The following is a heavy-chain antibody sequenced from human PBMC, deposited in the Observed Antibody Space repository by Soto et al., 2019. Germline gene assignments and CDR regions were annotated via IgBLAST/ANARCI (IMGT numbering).Heavy chain of an antibody. Sequence: SETLSLTCTVSGGSISGQSYYWTWIRQNPGKGLEWVGTSYYSGTSYFNPALKGRVTISVDPSTNQFSLRLTSVTAADTAVYYCTRRYNWNDYYFDPWGQGTLVTVSS. V-gene: IGHV4-39*01. D-gene: IGHD1-20*01. CDR1: GGSISGQSYY. CDR3: TRRYNWNDYYFDP. J-gene: IGHJ5*02. CDR2: SYYSGTS.